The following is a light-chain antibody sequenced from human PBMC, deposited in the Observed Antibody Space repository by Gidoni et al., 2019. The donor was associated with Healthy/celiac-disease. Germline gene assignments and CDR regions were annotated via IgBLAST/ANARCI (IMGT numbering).Light chain of an antibody. CDR2: EVS. V-gene: IGLV2-23*02. CDR1: SSDVGSYNL. J-gene: IGLJ2*01. Sequence: QPALTQPASVSGSPRQSITISCTGTSSDVGSYNLVSWYQQHPGKAPKLMIYEVSKRPSGVSNRFSGSKSGNTASLTISGLQAEDEADYYCCSYAGSSTVVFGGGTKLTVL. CDR3: CSYAGSSTVV.